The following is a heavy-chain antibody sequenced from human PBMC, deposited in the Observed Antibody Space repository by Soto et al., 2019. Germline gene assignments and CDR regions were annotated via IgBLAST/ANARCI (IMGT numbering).Heavy chain of an antibody. Sequence: QVQLVQSGAEVTKPGASVKVSCKTSGYPFSTYGLSWVRQAPGQGLEWMGWSVANSGNRIYAQKFQGRVTMYTDRSTNTGYMELRSLTSDDSDLYYCARVAGYGSGNRFFDNWGQGTLVTVS. CDR3: ARVAGYGSGNRFFDN. V-gene: IGHV1-18*01. D-gene: IGHD3-10*01. J-gene: IGHJ4*02. CDR2: SVANSGNR. CDR1: GYPFSTYG.